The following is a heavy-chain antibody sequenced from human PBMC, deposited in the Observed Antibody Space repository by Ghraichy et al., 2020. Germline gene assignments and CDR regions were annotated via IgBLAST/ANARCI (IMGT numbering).Heavy chain of an antibody. Sequence: ASVKVSCKASGYTFTSYYMHWVRQAPGQGLEWMGIINPSGGSTSYAQKFQGRVTMTRDTSTSTVYMELSSLRSEDTAVYYCARVGKVRGVLIGLDYWGQGTLVTVSS. CDR3: ARVGKVRGVLIGLDY. D-gene: IGHD3-10*01. CDR1: GYTFTSYY. J-gene: IGHJ4*02. V-gene: IGHV1-46*03. CDR2: INPSGGST.